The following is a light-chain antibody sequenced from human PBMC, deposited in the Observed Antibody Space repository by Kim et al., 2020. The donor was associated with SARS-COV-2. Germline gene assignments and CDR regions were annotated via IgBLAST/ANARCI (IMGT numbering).Light chain of an antibody. CDR2: DVF. J-gene: IGLJ1*01. CDR1: SSDVGGSNH. V-gene: IGLV2-14*03. Sequence: LTQPASVSGSPGQSITISCTGTSSDVGGSNHVSWHQQHPDRAPKLIIFDVFKRPSGVSSRFSGSKSGNTASLTISGLQAEDEADYYCNSYTTSSTHVFGTGTKVTVL. CDR3: NSYTTSSTHV.